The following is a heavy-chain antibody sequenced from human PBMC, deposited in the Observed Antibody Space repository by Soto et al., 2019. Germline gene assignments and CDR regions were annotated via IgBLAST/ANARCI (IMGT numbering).Heavy chain of an antibody. V-gene: IGHV1-8*01. CDR2: MNPNSGNT. D-gene: IGHD5-12*01. CDR1: GYTLTSYD. Sequence: QVQLVQSGAEVKKPGASVKVSCKASGYTLTSYDINWVRQATGQGLEWMGWMNPNSGNTGYAQKFQDRVTMTRNTAISTAYMELSSRRSEDTAVYYCARVIGGHGVLDPWGQGTLVTVSS. CDR3: ARVIGGHGVLDP. J-gene: IGHJ5*02.